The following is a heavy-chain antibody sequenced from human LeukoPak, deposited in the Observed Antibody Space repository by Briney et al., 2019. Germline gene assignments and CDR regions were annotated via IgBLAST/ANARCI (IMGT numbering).Heavy chain of an antibody. CDR3: AREFAVSGSLRGHYFDY. Sequence: SETLSLTCTVSGGSISSYYWSWIRQPPGKGLEWIGYIYYSGSTNYNPSLKSRVTISVDTSKNQFSLKLSSVTAADTAVYYCAREFAVSGSLRGHYFDYWGQGTLVTVSS. CDR2: IYYSGST. CDR1: GGSISSYY. D-gene: IGHD3-22*01. V-gene: IGHV4-59*01. J-gene: IGHJ4*02.